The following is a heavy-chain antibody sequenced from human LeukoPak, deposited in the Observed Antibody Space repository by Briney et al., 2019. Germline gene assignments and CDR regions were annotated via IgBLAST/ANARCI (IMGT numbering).Heavy chain of an antibody. CDR3: ARFEYDSSGYYYLDH. CDR2: IKSDGSST. D-gene: IGHD3-22*01. CDR1: GFTFSSYW. J-gene: IGHJ4*02. V-gene: IGHV3-74*01. Sequence: PGGSLRLSCAASGFTFSSYWMQWVRQAPGKGLVWVSRIKSDGSSTSYADSVKGRFTISRDNAKNTLYLQMSSLRAEDTAVYYCARFEYDSSGYYYLDHWGQGTLVTVSS.